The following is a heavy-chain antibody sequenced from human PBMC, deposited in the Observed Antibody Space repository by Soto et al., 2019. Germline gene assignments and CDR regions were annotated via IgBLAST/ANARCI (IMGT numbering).Heavy chain of an antibody. CDR3: ARCRTRPDMDYYYYYMDV. J-gene: IGHJ6*03. CDR1: GGSFSGYY. V-gene: IGHV4-34*01. CDR2: INHSGST. Sequence: SETLSLTCAVYGGSFSGYYWSWIRQPPGKGLEWIGEINHSGSTNYNPSLKSRVTISVDTSKNQFSLKLSSVTAADTAVYYCARCRTRPDMDYYYYYMDVWGKGTTVTVSS. D-gene: IGHD2-15*01.